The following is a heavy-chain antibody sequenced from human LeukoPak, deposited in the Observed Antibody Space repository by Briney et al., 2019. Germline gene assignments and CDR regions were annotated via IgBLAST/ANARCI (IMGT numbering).Heavy chain of an antibody. J-gene: IGHJ5*02. CDR3: TKGPNGDYIGAFDP. V-gene: IGHV3-23*01. D-gene: IGHD4-17*01. CDR2: ITGGHYAT. CDR1: GFSFSSFA. Sequence: GSLRLSCAASGFSFSSFAMTWVRQAPGKGLEWVSSITGGHYATYNTDSVKGRFTISRNNAKNTLNLQMNSLKADEKAIYYCTKGPNGDYIGAFDPWGQGTLVTVSS.